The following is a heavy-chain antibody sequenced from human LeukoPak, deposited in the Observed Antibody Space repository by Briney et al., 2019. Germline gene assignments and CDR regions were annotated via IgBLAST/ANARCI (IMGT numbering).Heavy chain of an antibody. V-gene: IGHV3-11*01. CDR1: GFNFSDKH. Sequence: GGSLRLSCAASGFNFSDKHMSWVRQAPGKGLEWVSYISSRGYTIYYADSVKGRFTISRDKAKNFLFLQMTSLRAEHTAVYYCASQEGVRYFDYWGQGTLVTVSS. D-gene: IGHD3-10*01. CDR3: ASQEGVRYFDY. J-gene: IGHJ4*02. CDR2: ISSRGYTI.